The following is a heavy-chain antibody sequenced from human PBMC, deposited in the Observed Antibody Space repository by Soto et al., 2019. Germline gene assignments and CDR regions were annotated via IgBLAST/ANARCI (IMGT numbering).Heavy chain of an antibody. CDR2: ISYDGSNK. Sequence: GGSLRLSCAASGFTFSSYGMHWVRQAPGKGLEWVAVISYDGSNKYYADSVKGRFTISRDNSKNTLYLQMNSLRAEDTAVYYCAKDRDSGSYYPLFDYWGQGTLVTRLL. CDR1: GFTFSSYG. V-gene: IGHV3-30*18. D-gene: IGHD1-26*01. J-gene: IGHJ4*02. CDR3: AKDRDSGSYYPLFDY.